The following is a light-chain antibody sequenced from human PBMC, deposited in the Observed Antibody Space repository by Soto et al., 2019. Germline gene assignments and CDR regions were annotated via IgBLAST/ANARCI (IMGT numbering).Light chain of an antibody. V-gene: IGKV1-5*03. Sequence: DIQMTQSPSTLSASVGERVTITCRASQAINEWLAWYQQKIGQAPKVLIYQASTLASAVPSRFSGSGSGTTFTLTISSLQPDDSATYYCQHYNSYPYSFGQGTKLEI. CDR1: QAINEW. CDR3: QHYNSYPYS. J-gene: IGKJ2*03. CDR2: QAS.